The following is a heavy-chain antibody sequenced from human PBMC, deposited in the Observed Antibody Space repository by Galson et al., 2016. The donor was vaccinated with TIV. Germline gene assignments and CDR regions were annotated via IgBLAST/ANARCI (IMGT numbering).Heavy chain of an antibody. V-gene: IGHV1-3*01. CDR3: ARPPYCGGDCFKYDS. CDR1: GDTFSSYA. Sequence: SVKVSCKASGDTFSSYAISWVRQAPGQSLEWMGRINAANGHTKYSQRFQGRVTITRDTSTTTAYMELSSLRSEDTAVYYCARPPYCGGDCFKYDSWGQGTLVTVSS. CDR2: INAANGHT. J-gene: IGHJ4*02. D-gene: IGHD2-21*01.